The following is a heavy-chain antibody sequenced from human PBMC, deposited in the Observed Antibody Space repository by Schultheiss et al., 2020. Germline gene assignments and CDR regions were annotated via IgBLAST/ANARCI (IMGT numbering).Heavy chain of an antibody. V-gene: IGHV1-8*01. CDR3: ARVNTMVQGVIIGNFYYYYGMDV. CDR1: GYTFTSYD. D-gene: IGHD3-10*01. J-gene: IGHJ6*02. CDR2: MNPNSGNT. Sequence: ASVKVSCKASGYTFTSYDINWVRQATGQGLEWMGWMNPNSGNTGYAQKFQGRVTMTRNTSISTAYMELSSLRSEDTAVYYCARVNTMVQGVIIGNFYYYYGMDVWGQGTTVTVSS.